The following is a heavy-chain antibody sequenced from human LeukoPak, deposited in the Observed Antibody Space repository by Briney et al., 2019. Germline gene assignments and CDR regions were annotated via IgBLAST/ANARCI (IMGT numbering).Heavy chain of an antibody. Sequence: GGSLRLSCAASGFTFDDYAMHWVRQAPGKGLEWVSGTSWNSGSIGYADSVKGRFTISRDNAKNSLYLQMNSLRAEDTALYYCAKDRTTVTTSDFDYWGQGTLVTVSS. CDR1: GFTFDDYA. CDR3: AKDRTTVTTSDFDY. V-gene: IGHV3-9*01. J-gene: IGHJ4*02. CDR2: TSWNSGSI. D-gene: IGHD4-17*01.